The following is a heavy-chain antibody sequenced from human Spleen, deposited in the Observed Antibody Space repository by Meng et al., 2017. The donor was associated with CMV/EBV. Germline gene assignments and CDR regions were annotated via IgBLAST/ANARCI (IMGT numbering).Heavy chain of an antibody. J-gene: IGHJ6*02. D-gene: IGHD2-2*01. V-gene: IGHV4-39*07. CDR1: GGSISSSSYY. Sequence: SETLSLTCTVSGGSISSSSYYWGWIRQPPGKGLEWIGEINHSGSTNYNPSLKSRVTISVDTSKNQFSLKLSSVTAADTAVYYCARAYCSSTSCYFDYYGMDVWGQGTTVTVSS. CDR2: INHSGST. CDR3: ARAYCSSTSCYFDYYGMDV.